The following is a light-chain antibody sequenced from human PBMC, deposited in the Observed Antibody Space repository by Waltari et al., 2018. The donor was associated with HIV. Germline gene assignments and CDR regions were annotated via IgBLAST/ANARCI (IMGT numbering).Light chain of an antibody. CDR3: QQYYSTPLT. CDR1: QSVFYNSNNKNF. CDR2: WAS. Sequence: DIVMTQSPDSLAVSLGERATINCKSSQSVFYNSNNKNFLTWYQQNPVQPPKLLIYWASPRESGVPDRFSGSGSGTDFTLTISILQAEDVAVYYCQQYYSTPLTFGVGTKVEIK. J-gene: IGKJ4*01. V-gene: IGKV4-1*01.